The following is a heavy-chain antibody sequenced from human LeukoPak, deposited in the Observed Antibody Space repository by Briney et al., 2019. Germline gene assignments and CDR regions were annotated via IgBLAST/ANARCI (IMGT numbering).Heavy chain of an antibody. V-gene: IGHV3-23*01. Sequence: PGGSLRLSCAASGFSFSSYAMSWVRQGPGKGLEWVSSISGTAGDTYYADSVKGRFTISRDNSKNTLYLQMNTLRAEDTAVYYCAKTKRATNMAYFDYWGQGTLVTVSS. J-gene: IGHJ4*02. CDR3: AKTKRATNMAYFDY. CDR2: ISGTAGDT. CDR1: GFSFSSYA. D-gene: IGHD5-24*01.